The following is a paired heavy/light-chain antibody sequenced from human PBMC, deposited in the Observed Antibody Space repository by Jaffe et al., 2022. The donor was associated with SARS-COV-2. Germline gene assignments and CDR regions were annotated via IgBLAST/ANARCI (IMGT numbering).Heavy chain of an antibody. J-gene: IGHJ6*02. D-gene: IGHD6-6*01. Sequence: EVQLVESGGGLVQPGGSLRLSCAASGFTFSNYWMSWVRQAPGKGLEWVANIKQDGSEKHYVDSVKGRFTISRDNAKKSLYLQMNSLRAEDTAVYYCARLFSNSFRFYSYYYGMDVWGQGTTVTVS. V-gene: IGHV3-7*03. CDR3: ARLFSNSFRFYSYYYGMDV. CDR1: GFTFSNYW. CDR2: IKQDGSEK.
Light chain of an antibody. Sequence: DIQLTQSPSFLSASVGDRVTITCRASQGFSGYLAWYQQKPGKAPKLLIYAASTLQSGVPSRFSGTGSGTEFTLTISSLQPEDFATYYCQQLSSYPRTFGQGTKVEIK. J-gene: IGKJ1*01. CDR2: AAS. V-gene: IGKV1-9*01. CDR3: QQLSSYPRT. CDR1: QGFSGY.